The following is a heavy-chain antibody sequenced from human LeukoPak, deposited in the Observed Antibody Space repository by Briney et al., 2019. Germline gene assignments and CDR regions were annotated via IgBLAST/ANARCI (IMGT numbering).Heavy chain of an antibody. CDR2: VSYSGGI. V-gene: IGHV4-59*01. D-gene: IGHD5-12*01. J-gene: IGHJ3*01. CDR1: GGSISSYY. Sequence: SETLSLTCTVSGGSISSYYWSWIRQPPGKGLEWIGYVSYSGGINYNPSLKRRVSISLDTSKNQFSLKLSSPAAADPAVYYCARAPMAITTSAFPDAFDFWGQGTMVAVSS. CDR3: ARAPMAITTSAFPDAFDF.